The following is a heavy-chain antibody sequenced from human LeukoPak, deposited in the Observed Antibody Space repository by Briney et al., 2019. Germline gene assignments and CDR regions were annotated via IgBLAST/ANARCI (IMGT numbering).Heavy chain of an antibody. V-gene: IGHV4-59*04. J-gene: IGHJ4*02. Sequence: SETLSLTCTVSGGSISSYYWSWIRQPPGKGLEWIASMFYRGSTYYNASLRSRVTLSVDTSMNQFSLKLSSVTASDTATFYCVRQGGWGGAASLIEFWGQGTLVTVSS. D-gene: IGHD2-15*01. CDR1: GGSISSYY. CDR2: MFYRGST. CDR3: VRQGGWGGAASLIEF.